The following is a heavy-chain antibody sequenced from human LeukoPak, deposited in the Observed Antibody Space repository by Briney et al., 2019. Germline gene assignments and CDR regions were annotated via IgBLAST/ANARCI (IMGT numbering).Heavy chain of an antibody. CDR1: GGSIISGDYY. CDR3: ARDNTAMVDY. CDR2: IYCSGST. D-gene: IGHD5-18*01. J-gene: IGHJ4*02. V-gene: IGHV4-30-4*08. Sequence: ALSLTCTVSGGSIISGDYYWSWIRRPPGKGLEWIGYIYCSGSTYYNPSLKCRVTISVDTSKNHFSLKLSSVTAADTAVYYCARDNTAMVDYWGQGTLVTVSS.